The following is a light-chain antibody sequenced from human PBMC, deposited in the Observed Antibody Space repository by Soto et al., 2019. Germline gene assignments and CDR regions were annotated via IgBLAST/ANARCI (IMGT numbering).Light chain of an antibody. CDR2: GAS. Sequence: DIQTTQSPSTLSASVGDRVTITCRASQSVRSWLAWYQQKPGRAPKFLIYGASSLESGVPSRFSGSGSETEFTLTLSNLQPDDFATYYCQQYDNYPRTVGGGTK. CDR3: QQYDNYPRT. V-gene: IGKV1-5*01. CDR1: QSVRSW. J-gene: IGKJ4*01.